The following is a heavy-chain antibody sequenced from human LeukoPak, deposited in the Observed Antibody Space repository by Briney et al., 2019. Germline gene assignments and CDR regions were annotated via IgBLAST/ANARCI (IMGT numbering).Heavy chain of an antibody. J-gene: IGHJ3*01. V-gene: IGHV3-30*03. D-gene: IGHD5-24*01. Sequence: PGRSLRLSCAASGFTFSDFAMHWVRQAPGKGLEWVAVISYDGSNKYYADSVEGRFTISRDNGKNSMFVQMDSLRAEDTAVYYCVRGFDGYFGFDLWGQGTMVTVSS. CDR3: VRGFDGYFGFDL. CDR1: GFTFSDFA. CDR2: ISYDGSNK.